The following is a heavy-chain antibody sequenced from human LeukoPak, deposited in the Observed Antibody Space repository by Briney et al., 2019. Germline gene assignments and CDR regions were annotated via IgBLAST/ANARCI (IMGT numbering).Heavy chain of an antibody. Sequence: GGSLRLSCAASGFTFSSYAMSWVRQAPGKGLEWVSAISGSGGSTYYADSVKGRFTISGDNSKNTLYLQMNSLRAEDTAVYYCAKAVSGGERPYGMDVWGQGTTVTVSS. CDR1: GFTFSSYA. D-gene: IGHD2-15*01. J-gene: IGHJ6*02. CDR2: ISGSGGST. CDR3: AKAVSGGERPYGMDV. V-gene: IGHV3-23*01.